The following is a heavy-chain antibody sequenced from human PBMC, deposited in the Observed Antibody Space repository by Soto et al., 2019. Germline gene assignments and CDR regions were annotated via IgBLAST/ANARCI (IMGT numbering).Heavy chain of an antibody. CDR3: AKDQLTGDFWSGYSYYYYMDV. CDR2: ISGSGGST. Sequence: PGGSLRLSCAASGFTFSSYAMSWVRQAPGKGLEWVSAISGSGGSTYYADSVKGRFTISRDNSKNTLYLQMNSLRAEDTAVYYCAKDQLTGDFWSGYSYYYYMDVWGKGTTVTVSS. D-gene: IGHD3-3*01. V-gene: IGHV3-23*01. CDR1: GFTFSSYA. J-gene: IGHJ6*03.